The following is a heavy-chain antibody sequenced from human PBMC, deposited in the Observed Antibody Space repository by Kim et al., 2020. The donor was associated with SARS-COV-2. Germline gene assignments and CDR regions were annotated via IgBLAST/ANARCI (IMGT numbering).Heavy chain of an antibody. Sequence: LKSRVTISVDTSKNQFSLKLSSVTAADTAVYYCATVVPAAIRYYYGMDVWGQGTTVTVSS. D-gene: IGHD2-2*01. CDR3: ATVVPAAIRYYYGMDV. V-gene: IGHV4-59*01. J-gene: IGHJ6*02.